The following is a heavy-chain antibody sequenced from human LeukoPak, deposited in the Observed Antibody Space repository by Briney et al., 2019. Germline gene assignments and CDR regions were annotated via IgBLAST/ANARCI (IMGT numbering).Heavy chain of an antibody. V-gene: IGHV3-33*06. CDR1: GFTFSSYG. CDR3: AKDGPPILITFGFNWFDP. Sequence: GGSLRLSCAASGFTFSSYGMHWVRQAPGKGLEWVAVIWYDGSNKYYADPVKGRFTISRDNSKNTLYLQMNSLRAEDTAVYYCAKDGPPILITFGFNWFDPWGQGTLVTVSS. D-gene: IGHD3-16*01. J-gene: IGHJ5*02. CDR2: IWYDGSNK.